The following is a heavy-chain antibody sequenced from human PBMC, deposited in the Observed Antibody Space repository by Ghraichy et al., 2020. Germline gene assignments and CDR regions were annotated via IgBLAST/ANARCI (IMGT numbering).Heavy chain of an antibody. V-gene: IGHV3-7*01. CDR2: IKQDGSEK. J-gene: IGHJ6*02. CDR3: ARAIVQLERRPMVGAFFVRDYGMDV. Sequence: GGSLRLSCAASGFTFSSYWMSWVRQAPGKGLEWVANIKQDGSEKYYVDSVKGRFTISRDNAKNSLYLQMNSLRAEDTAVYYCARAIVQLERRPMVGAFFVRDYGMDVWGQGTTVTVSS. D-gene: IGHD1-1*01. CDR1: GFTFSSYW.